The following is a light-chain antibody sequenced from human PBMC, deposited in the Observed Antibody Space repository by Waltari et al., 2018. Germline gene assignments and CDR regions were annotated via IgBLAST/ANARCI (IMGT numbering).Light chain of an antibody. J-gene: IGKJ4*01. Sequence: DIQMTPSLSSASASIRDRVCITCRASQGISTWLAWYQQKPGKAPKLLIYATSILHSGVPSRFSGSGSGTYFTLTITGLQPEDSAIYYCQQAESFPLSFGGGTKVEI. CDR1: QGISTW. V-gene: IGKV1-12*01. CDR2: ATS. CDR3: QQAESFPLS.